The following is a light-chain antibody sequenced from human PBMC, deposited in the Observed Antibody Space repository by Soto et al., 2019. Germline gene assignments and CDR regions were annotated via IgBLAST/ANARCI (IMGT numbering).Light chain of an antibody. CDR1: SSNIGAGYD. CDR2: GNS. V-gene: IGLV1-40*01. CDR3: QSFDSSLSGYV. Sequence: SVLTQPPSVSGAPGQRVTISCTGSSSNIGAGYDVNWYQQIPGTAPKLLIFGNSNRPSGVPDRFSGSKSGTSASLAITGLQAEDEADYYCQSFDSSLSGYVFGTGTKLTVL. J-gene: IGLJ1*01.